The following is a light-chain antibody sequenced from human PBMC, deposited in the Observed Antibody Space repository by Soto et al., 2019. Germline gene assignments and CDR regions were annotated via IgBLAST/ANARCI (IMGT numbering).Light chain of an antibody. CDR3: QSYDSSLSAWKV. V-gene: IGLV1-40*01. Sequence: QSVLTQPPSVSGAPGQRVSISCTGSNGKIGAGDDVNWYQQLPGTAPKLLIYANINRPSGVPDRFSGSKSGASAFLVITGLQAEDEADYYCQSYDSSLSAWKVFGGGTKLTVL. CDR1: NGKIGAGDD. J-gene: IGLJ3*02. CDR2: ANI.